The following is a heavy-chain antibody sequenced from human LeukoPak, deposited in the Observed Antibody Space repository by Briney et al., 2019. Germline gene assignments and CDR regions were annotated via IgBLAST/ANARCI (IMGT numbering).Heavy chain of an antibody. CDR1: GFTFSTYN. J-gene: IGHJ4*02. Sequence: GGSLRLSCAASGFTFSTYNMNWVRQAPGKGLEWVSSISSSGNYINYADSVKGRFTISRDNAKDSLYLQMSSLRAEDTAVYYCARGPALYYDISSYWGQGTLVTVSS. CDR2: ISSSGNYI. CDR3: ARGPALYYDISSY. V-gene: IGHV3-21*04. D-gene: IGHD3-9*01.